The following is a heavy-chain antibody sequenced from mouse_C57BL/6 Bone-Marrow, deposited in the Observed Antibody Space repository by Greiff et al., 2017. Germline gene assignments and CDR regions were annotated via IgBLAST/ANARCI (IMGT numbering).Heavy chain of an antibody. V-gene: IGHV5-4*01. CDR1: GFTFSSYA. CDR2: ISDGGSYT. CDR3: ARVLITTRFAY. Sequence: EVQGVESGGGLVKPGGSLKLSCAASGFTFSSYAMSWVRQTPEKRLEWVATISDGGSYTYYPDNVKGRFTISRDNAKNNLYLQMSHLKSEDTAMYYCARVLITTRFAYWGQGTLVTVSA. J-gene: IGHJ3*01. D-gene: IGHD1-1*01.